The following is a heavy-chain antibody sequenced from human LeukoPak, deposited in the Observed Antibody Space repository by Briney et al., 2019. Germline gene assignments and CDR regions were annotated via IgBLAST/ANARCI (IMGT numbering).Heavy chain of an antibody. CDR1: GFRFSSYW. CDR3: ARGSDGAFDI. CDR2: IKKDGSEK. D-gene: IGHD1-26*01. J-gene: IGHJ3*02. Sequence: GGSLRLSCAASGFRFSSYWMNWVRQAPGKGLEWVANIKKDGSEKYYVDSVKGRFTISRDNAKNSLYLQMNSLRAEDTAVYYCARGSDGAFDIWGQGTMVTVSS. V-gene: IGHV3-7*04.